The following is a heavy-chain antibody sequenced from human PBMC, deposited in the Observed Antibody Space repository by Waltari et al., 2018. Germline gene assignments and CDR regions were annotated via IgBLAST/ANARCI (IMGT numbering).Heavy chain of an antibody. D-gene: IGHD2-21*02. CDR2: CSSDGSST. CDR3: GKRGDGGGNSGFDY. Sequence: EVQLVESGGGLVQPGGSLRLACAASGFTFSSYWMHWVRQAPGRGLVRGLVWGSRCSSDGSSTISADAVKGPFTISGDNAKNTLDLQMNSLRAEDTAVYYCGKRGDGGGNSGFDYWGQGTLVTVSS. V-gene: IGHV3-74*01. CDR1: GFTFSSYW. J-gene: IGHJ4*02.